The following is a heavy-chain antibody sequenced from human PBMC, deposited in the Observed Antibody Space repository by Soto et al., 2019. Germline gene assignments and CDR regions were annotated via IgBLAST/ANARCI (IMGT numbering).Heavy chain of an antibody. V-gene: IGHV1-2*02. J-gene: IGHJ4*02. CDR2: INPNSGGT. CDR3: ARGLGTYYDFWSGYYPDY. Sequence: ASVKVSCKASGYTFTGYYMHWVRQAPGQGLEWMGWINPNSGGTNYAQKFQGRVTMTRDTSISTAYMELSRLRSDDTAVYYCARGLGTYYDFWSGYYPDYWGQGTLVTVS. D-gene: IGHD3-3*01. CDR1: GYTFTGYY.